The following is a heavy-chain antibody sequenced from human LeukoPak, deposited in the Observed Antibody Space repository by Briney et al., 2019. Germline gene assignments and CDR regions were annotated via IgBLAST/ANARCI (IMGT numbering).Heavy chain of an antibody. D-gene: IGHD2-15*01. CDR2: IYPGDSGT. CDR1: GYSFISYW. J-gene: IGHJ6*03. Sequence: HGESLKISCKGSGYSFISYWIGWVRQMPGKGLEWMGIIYPGDSGTRYSPSFQGQVTISADKSISTAYLQWSSLKASDTAMYYCARLGVVVVAATRYYYYYYMDVWSKGTTVTISS. CDR3: ARLGVVVVAATRYYYYYYMDV. V-gene: IGHV5-51*01.